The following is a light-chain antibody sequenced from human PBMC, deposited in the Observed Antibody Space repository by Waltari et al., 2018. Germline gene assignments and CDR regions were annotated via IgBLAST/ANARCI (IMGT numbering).Light chain of an antibody. J-gene: IGKJ4*01. CDR1: QNVRTY. CDR2: DAS. CDR3: QQRASWLT. Sequence: EIVLTQSPATLSLSPGESAPLSCRASQNVRTYLAWYHQKPGPAPRLLMFDASKRATGTPSRFSGSGSVTDFTLTISSLEPEDFAVYYCQQRASWLTFGGGTRVEIK. V-gene: IGKV3-11*01.